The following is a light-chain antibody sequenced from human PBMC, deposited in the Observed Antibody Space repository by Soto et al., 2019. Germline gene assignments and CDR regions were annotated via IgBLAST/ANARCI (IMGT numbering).Light chain of an antibody. CDR3: QKYDRPPLT. V-gene: IGKV1-27*01. CDR1: QDISNY. CDR2: DAS. J-gene: IGKJ4*01. Sequence: DIQMTQSPSSLSASVGDRVTITCRASQDISNYLSWYQQKPGKAPKLLIYDASTFEAGVPSWFSGSGSGTDFSLTISILQPEDVATYYCQKYDRPPLTFGGGTKVEIK.